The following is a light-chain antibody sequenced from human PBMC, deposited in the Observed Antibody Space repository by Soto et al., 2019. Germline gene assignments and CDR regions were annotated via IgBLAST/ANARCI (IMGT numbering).Light chain of an antibody. CDR2: EVR. J-gene: IGLJ2*01. Sequence: QSALTQPASVSGSPGQSITISCTGTSSDVGGYNYVSWYQQHPCKAPKLMIYEVRNRPSGVSNRFSGSKSGNTASLTISGLQAEDEADYDCSSYTSISTLGVFGGGTKLTVL. CDR3: SSYTSISTLGV. CDR1: SSDVGGYNY. V-gene: IGLV2-14*01.